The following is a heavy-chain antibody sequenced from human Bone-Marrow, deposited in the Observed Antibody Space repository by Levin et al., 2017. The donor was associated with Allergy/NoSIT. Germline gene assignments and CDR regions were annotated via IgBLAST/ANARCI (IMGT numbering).Heavy chain of an antibody. Sequence: SCAASGFTFSSYGMHWVRQAPGKGLEWVAVISYDGSNKYYADSVKGRFTISRDNSKNTLYLQMNSLRAEDTAVYYCAKDGVTATHYYFDYWGQGTLVTVSS. J-gene: IGHJ4*02. D-gene: IGHD2-21*02. CDR2: ISYDGSNK. V-gene: IGHV3-30*18. CDR1: GFTFSSYG. CDR3: AKDGVTATHYYFDY.